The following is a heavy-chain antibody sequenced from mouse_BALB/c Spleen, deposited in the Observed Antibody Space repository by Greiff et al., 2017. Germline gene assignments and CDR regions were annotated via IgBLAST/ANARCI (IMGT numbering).Heavy chain of an antibody. CDR3: AKIITPVVGDY. CDR1: GFTFSSYA. D-gene: IGHD1-1*01. V-gene: IGHV5-9-4*01. J-gene: IGHJ4*01. CDR2: ISSGGSYT. Sequence: DVMLVESGGGLVKPGGSLKLSCAASGFTFSSYAMSWVRQSPEKRLEWVAEISSGGSYTYYPDTVTGRFTISRDNAKNTLYLEMSSLRSEDTAMYYCAKIITPVVGDYWGQGTSVTVSS.